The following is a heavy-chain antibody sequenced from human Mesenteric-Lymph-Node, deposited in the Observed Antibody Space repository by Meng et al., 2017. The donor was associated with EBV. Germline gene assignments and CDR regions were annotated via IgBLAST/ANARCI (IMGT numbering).Heavy chain of an antibody. CDR2: VRHTGIT. CDR3: AVLGKVVIGSD. Sequence: QLHRRDAGPGLGKPSGPLSLTCAVSGASISSSNWWTWVRQAPGKGLEWIGEVRHTGITNYNPSLKSRVSMSVDKSQNQFSLKLTSMTAADTAVYYCAVLGKVVIGSDWGQGTLVTVSS. CDR1: GASISSSNW. D-gene: IGHD3-10*01. J-gene: IGHJ1*01. V-gene: IGHV4-4*02.